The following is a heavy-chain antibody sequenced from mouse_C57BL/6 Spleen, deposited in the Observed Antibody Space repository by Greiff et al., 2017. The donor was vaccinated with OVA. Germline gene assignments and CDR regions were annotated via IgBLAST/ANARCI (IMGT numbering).Heavy chain of an antibody. CDR2: IDPETGGT. J-gene: IGHJ4*01. V-gene: IGHV1-15*01. D-gene: IGHD2-5*01. CDR1: GYTFTDYE. CDR3: TAYYSNYERAMDY. Sequence: QVQLKQSGAELVRPGASVTLSCKASGYTFTDYEMHWVKQTPVHGLEWIGAIDPETGGTAYNQKFKGKAILTADKSSSTAYMELRSQTSEDSAVYYCTAYYSNYERAMDYWGQGTSVTVSS.